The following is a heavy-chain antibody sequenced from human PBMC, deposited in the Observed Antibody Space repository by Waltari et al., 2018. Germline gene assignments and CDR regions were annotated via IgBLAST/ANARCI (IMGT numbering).Heavy chain of an antibody. CDR3: ARDSSSEGWFDP. Sequence: CTVSGGSISSSSYYWGWIRQPPGKGLEWIGSIYYSGSTYYNPSLKSRVTISVDTSKNQFSLKLSSVTAADTAVYYCARDSSSEGWFDPWGQGTLVTVSS. CDR1: GGSISSSSYY. D-gene: IGHD6-13*01. J-gene: IGHJ5*02. V-gene: IGHV4-39*07. CDR2: IYYSGST.